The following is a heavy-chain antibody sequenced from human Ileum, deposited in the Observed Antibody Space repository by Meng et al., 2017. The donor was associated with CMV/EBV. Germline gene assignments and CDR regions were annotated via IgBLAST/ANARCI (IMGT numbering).Heavy chain of an antibody. Sequence: QGHVVGLWGCLVKPGGSLRLSCAVSGLTFSDYYMSWIRQAPGKGLEWVSYISSSSSSTNYAESVKGRFTISRDNAKNSLYLQMDSLRADDTAVYYCARDGDYIRPDYWGQGTLVTVSS. CDR1: GLTFSDYY. D-gene: IGHD4-11*01. V-gene: IGHV3-11*05. CDR3: ARDGDYIRPDY. J-gene: IGHJ4*02. CDR2: ISSSSSST.